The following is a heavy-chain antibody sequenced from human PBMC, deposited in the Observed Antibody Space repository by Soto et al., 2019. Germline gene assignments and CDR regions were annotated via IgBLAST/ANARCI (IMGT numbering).Heavy chain of an antibody. CDR3: ARGQRSGYYFGY. D-gene: IGHD3-22*01. V-gene: IGHV3-21*01. CDR2: ISSSSSYI. CDR1: GFTFSSYS. J-gene: IGHJ4*02. Sequence: PGGSLRLSCAASGFTFSSYSMNWVRQAPGKGLEWVSSISSSSSYIYYADSVKGRFTISRDNAKNSLYLQMNSLRAEDTAVYYCARGQRSGYYFGYWGQGTLVTVSS.